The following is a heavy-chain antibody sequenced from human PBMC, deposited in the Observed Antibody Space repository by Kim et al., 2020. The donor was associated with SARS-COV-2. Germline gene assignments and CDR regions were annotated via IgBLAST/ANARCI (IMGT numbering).Heavy chain of an antibody. J-gene: IGHJ4*02. CDR3: PKGIAVAGRPSFDC. Sequence: ADSVKGRFTSYRGNAKNSLYLQMNSLRAEDTALYYCPKGIAVAGRPSFDCWGQGTLVTVSS. V-gene: IGHV3-9*01. D-gene: IGHD6-19*01.